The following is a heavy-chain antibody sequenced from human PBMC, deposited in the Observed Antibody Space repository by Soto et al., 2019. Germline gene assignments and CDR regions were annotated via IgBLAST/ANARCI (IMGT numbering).Heavy chain of an antibody. CDR3: ATLNSFGADY. CDR2: IYSDGSGT. V-gene: IGHV3-74*01. J-gene: IGHJ4*02. D-gene: IGHD3-3*01. CDR1: GFTFSSYW. Sequence: QPGGSLRLSCAASGFTFSSYWMHWVRQAPGKGLVWVAHIYSDGSGTTYADSVKGRFTISRDNAKSMLYLQMNSLRVEDTAVYYCATLNSFGADYWGQGTLVTVSS.